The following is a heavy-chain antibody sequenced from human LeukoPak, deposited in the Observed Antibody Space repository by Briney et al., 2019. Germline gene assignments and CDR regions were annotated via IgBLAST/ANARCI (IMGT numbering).Heavy chain of an antibody. V-gene: IGHV3-30*04. Sequence: PGGSLRLSCAASGFTFSSYAMHWVRQAPGKGLEWVAVISYDGSNKYYADSVKGRFTISRDNSKNTLYLQMSSLRAEDTAVYYCARVKTSIYGMDVWGQGTTVTVSS. CDR3: ARVKTSIYGMDV. CDR1: GFTFSSYA. J-gene: IGHJ6*02. CDR2: ISYDGSNK. D-gene: IGHD2-2*01.